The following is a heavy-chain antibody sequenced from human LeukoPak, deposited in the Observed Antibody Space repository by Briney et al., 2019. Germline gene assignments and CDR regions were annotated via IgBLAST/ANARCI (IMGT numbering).Heavy chain of an antibody. Sequence: PGRSLRLSCAASGFAFRSYGMHWFRQAPGKGLEWVAVIWYDGSNKYYADSVKGRFIISRDNSKNTLYLQVNSLRAEDTAVYYCTRDPYGSGSTSFDIWGQGTMVTVSS. J-gene: IGHJ3*02. CDR2: IWYDGSNK. V-gene: IGHV3-33*01. D-gene: IGHD3-10*01. CDR1: GFAFRSYG. CDR3: TRDPYGSGSTSFDI.